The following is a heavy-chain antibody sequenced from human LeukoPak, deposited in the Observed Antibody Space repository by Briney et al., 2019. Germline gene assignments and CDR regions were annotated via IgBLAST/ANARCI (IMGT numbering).Heavy chain of an antibody. CDR2: IYHSGST. CDR3: ARDGDYGDTRGFDY. CDR1: GGSISSSGYY. V-gene: IGHV4-30-2*01. J-gene: IGHJ4*02. Sequence: KASETLSLTCTVSGGSISSSGYYWSWIRQPPGKGLEWIGYIYHSGSTYYNPSLKSRVTISVDRSKNQFSLKLTSVTAADTAVYYCARDGDYGDTRGFDYWGQGTLVTVSS. D-gene: IGHD4-17*01.